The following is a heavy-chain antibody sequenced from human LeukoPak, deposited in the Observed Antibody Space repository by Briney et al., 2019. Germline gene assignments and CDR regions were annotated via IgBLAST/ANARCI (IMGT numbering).Heavy chain of an antibody. Sequence: GGSLRLSCAASGFTVSSNYMSWVRQAPGKGLEWVSVIYSGGSTYYADSVKGRFTTSRDNSKNTLYLQMNSLRAEDTAVYYCASDSSGYYFDYWGQGTLVTVSS. V-gene: IGHV3-53*01. J-gene: IGHJ4*02. CDR2: IYSGGST. CDR3: ASDSSGYYFDY. D-gene: IGHD3-22*01. CDR1: GFTVSSNY.